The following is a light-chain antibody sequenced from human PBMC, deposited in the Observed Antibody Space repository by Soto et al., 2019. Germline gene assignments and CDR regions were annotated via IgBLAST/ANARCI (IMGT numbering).Light chain of an antibody. CDR2: SNN. J-gene: IGLJ3*02. Sequence: QSLLTQPPSASGTPGQRVTISCSGSSSNIGSNYVYWYQQLPGTAPKLLIYSNNQRPSGVPDRFSGSKSGTSASLAISGLRSEDEADYYCAAWDDSLSGSWVFGGGTKLTVL. V-gene: IGLV1-47*02. CDR3: AAWDDSLSGSWV. CDR1: SSNIGSNY.